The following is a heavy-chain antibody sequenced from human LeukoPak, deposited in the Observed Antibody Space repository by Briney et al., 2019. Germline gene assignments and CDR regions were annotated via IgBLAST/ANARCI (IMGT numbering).Heavy chain of an antibody. CDR3: ARDPIVVVPAAMGPGNAFDI. CDR2: INPSGGST. J-gene: IGHJ3*02. V-gene: IGHV1-46*01. Sequence: ASVKVSCKASGYTFTSYYMHWVRQAPGQGLEWMGIINPSGGSTSYAQKFQGRVTMTRDTSTSTVYMELSSLRSEDTAVYYCARDPIVVVPAAMGPGNAFDIWGQGAMVTVSS. CDR1: GYTFTSYY. D-gene: IGHD2-2*01.